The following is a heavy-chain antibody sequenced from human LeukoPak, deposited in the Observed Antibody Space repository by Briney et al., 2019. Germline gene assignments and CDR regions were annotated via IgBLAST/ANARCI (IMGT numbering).Heavy chain of an antibody. D-gene: IGHD3-22*01. V-gene: IGHV4-39*07. Sequence: PSETLSLTCTVSGVSISTSNYYWGWIRQPPGKGLEWIGNIFYSGSTYYSPSLKSRVTISLDTSRNQFSLKLNSVAAADAAVYYCAKSNGYVLVDIWGQGTMVTVSS. CDR2: IFYSGST. J-gene: IGHJ3*02. CDR3: AKSNGYVLVDI. CDR1: GVSISTSNYY.